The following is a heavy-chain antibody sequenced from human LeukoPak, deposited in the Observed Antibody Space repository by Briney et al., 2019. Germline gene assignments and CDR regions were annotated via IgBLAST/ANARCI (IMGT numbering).Heavy chain of an antibody. D-gene: IGHD6-19*01. CDR1: GGSISSGDYY. J-gene: IGHJ3*02. CDR2: IYYSGST. CDR3: ARGRIEAVAGIEAFDI. Sequence: SQTLSLTCTVSGGSISSGDYYWSWIRQPPGKGLEWIGYIYYSGSTYYNPSLKSRVTISVDTSKNQFSLKLSSVTAADTAVYYCARGRIEAVAGIEAFDIWGQGTMVTVSS. V-gene: IGHV4-30-4*01.